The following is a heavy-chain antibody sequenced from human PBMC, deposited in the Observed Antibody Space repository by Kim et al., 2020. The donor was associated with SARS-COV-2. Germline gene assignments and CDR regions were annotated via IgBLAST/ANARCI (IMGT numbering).Heavy chain of an antibody. CDR3: ARALTTVTLYYYYGMDV. V-gene: IGHV3-30*07. D-gene: IGHD4-17*01. J-gene: IGHJ6*02. Sequence: VKGRFTISRDNSKNTLYLQMNSLRAEDTAVYYCARALTTVTLYYYYGMDVWGQGTTVTVSS.